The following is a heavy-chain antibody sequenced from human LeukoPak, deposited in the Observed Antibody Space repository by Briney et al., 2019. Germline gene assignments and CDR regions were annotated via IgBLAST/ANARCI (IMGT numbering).Heavy chain of an antibody. CDR2: ISGSGSTK. V-gene: IGHV3-11*01. CDR1: GCTFSDYY. CDR3: AKAIGSSGLWCFDC. Sequence: PGGSLRPCCAASGCTFSDYYMSWLRQAPGKGLEWVSYISGSGSTKYYADSVKGRFTISRDNAKNSYLQMNSLRAEDTAVYYCAKAIGSSGLWCFDCWGQGALVTVSS. D-gene: IGHD6-19*01. J-gene: IGHJ4*02.